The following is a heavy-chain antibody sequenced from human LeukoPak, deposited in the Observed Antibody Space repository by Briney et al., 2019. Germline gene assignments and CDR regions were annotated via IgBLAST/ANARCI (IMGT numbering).Heavy chain of an antibody. J-gene: IGHJ4*02. CDR1: GFTFSSYA. D-gene: IGHD4-23*01. CDR2: ISYDGSNK. Sequence: GRSLRLSCAASGFTFSSYAMHWVRQAPGKGLEWVAFISYDGSNKYYADSVKGRFTISRDDSKNTLYLQMNSLRAEDTAVYYCAKDDGGLFFDYWGQGTLVTVSS. V-gene: IGHV3-30*04. CDR3: AKDDGGLFFDY.